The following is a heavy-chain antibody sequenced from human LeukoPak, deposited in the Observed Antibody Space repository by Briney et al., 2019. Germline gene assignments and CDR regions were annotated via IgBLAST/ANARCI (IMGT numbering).Heavy chain of an antibody. J-gene: IGHJ5*02. CDR3: ASLNTWFDP. V-gene: IGHV3-30-3*01. Sequence: HPGGSLRLSCAASGFTFSSYAMHWVRQAPGKGLEWVAVISYDGSNKYYADSVKGRFTISRDNSKNTLYLQMNSLRAEDTAVYYCASLNTWFDPWGLGTLVTVSS. CDR1: GFTFSSYA. CDR2: ISYDGSNK.